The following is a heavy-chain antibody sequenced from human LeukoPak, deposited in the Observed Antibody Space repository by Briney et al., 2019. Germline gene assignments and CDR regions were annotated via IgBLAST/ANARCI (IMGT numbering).Heavy chain of an antibody. J-gene: IGHJ4*02. V-gene: IGHV3-48*01. CDR1: GFTFSSYS. CDR2: ISSSSSTI. CDR3: ARAGGQDSSGWLIDY. Sequence: GGSLRLSCAASGFTFSSYSMNWVRRAPGKGLEWVSYISSSSSTIYYADSVKGRFTISRDNAKNSLYLQMNSLRAEDTAVYYCARAGGQDSSGWLIDYWGQGTLVTVSS. D-gene: IGHD6-19*01.